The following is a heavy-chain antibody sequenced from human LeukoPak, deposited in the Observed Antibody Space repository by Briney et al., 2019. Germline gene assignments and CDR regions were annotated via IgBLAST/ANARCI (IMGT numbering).Heavy chain of an antibody. D-gene: IGHD6-13*01. Sequence: QPGGSLGLSXAASGFTFSSYGMHWVRQAPGKGMEWVAFIRYDGSNKYYADSVKGRFTISRDNSKNTLYLQMNSLRAEDTAVYYCAKPLYSSSWYGGYFQHWGQGTLVTVSS. CDR3: AKPLYSSSWYGGYFQH. J-gene: IGHJ1*01. V-gene: IGHV3-30*02. CDR2: IRYDGSNK. CDR1: GFTFSSYG.